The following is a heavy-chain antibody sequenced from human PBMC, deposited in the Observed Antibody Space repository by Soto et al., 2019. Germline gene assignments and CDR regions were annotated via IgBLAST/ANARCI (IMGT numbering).Heavy chain of an antibody. J-gene: IGHJ4*02. CDR3: AKAPTIFPYYFDY. Sequence: GGSLRLSCAASGFTFRSYAMSWVRQAPGKGLEWVSGISGSGGCTYYAESVKGRFTISRDNSKNTLYLQMSSLRAEDTAIYYCAKAPTIFPYYFDYWGQGTLVTVSS. V-gene: IGHV3-23*01. CDR2: ISGSGGCT. D-gene: IGHD3-3*01. CDR1: GFTFRSYA.